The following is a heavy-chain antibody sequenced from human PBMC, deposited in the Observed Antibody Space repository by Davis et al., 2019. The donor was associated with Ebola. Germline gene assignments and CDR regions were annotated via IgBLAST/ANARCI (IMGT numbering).Heavy chain of an antibody. Sequence: GESLKISCAASEFTFSSYWMHWVRQAPGKGLEWVSLVSWDGGSTYYADSVKGRFTISRDNSKNSLYLQMNSLRTEDSALYYCVSGPFDYWGQGTLVTVSS. CDR1: EFTFSSYW. J-gene: IGHJ4*02. D-gene: IGHD1-26*01. CDR3: VSGPFDY. V-gene: IGHV3-43*01. CDR2: VSWDGGST.